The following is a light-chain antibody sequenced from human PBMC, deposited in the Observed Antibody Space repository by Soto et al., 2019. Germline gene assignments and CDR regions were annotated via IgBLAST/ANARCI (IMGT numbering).Light chain of an antibody. CDR3: QQYENLPT. J-gene: IGKJ5*01. CDR1: QDTSNY. Sequence: DIQMTQSPSSLSASVGDRVTITCQASQDTSNYLNWYQQKPGKAPKLLIYDASNLETGVPSRFSGSGSGTDFNLTISSLQPEDIATYYCQQYENLPTFGQGTRLEIK. V-gene: IGKV1-33*01. CDR2: DAS.